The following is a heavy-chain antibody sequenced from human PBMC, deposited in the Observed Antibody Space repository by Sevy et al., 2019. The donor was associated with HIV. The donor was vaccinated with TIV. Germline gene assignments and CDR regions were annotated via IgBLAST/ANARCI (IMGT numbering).Heavy chain of an antibody. CDR2: IKEDGSYK. Sequence: GGSLRLSCAASGFTFSANWMNWVRQAPGKGLEWVANIKEDGSYKHYVDSAKGRFTISRDNAKNLLYLQMNSLRVEDTAVYYCAHETFGRFESWGQGTLVIVSS. D-gene: IGHD3-16*01. CDR1: GFTFSANW. CDR3: AHETFGRFES. J-gene: IGHJ4*02. V-gene: IGHV3-7*01.